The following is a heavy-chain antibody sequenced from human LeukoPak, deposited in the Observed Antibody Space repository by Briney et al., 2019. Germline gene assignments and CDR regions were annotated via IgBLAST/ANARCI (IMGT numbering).Heavy chain of an antibody. CDR3: ARALYADSGWYFAL. Sequence: PGGSLRLSCAASGFTFSSYAMSWVRLAPGKGLEWVSGISDSGGSTYYADSVRGRFTISRDNSKNTLYLQMNSLRAEDTAVYYCARALYADSGWYFALWGRGTLVTVSS. V-gene: IGHV3-23*01. CDR2: ISDSGGST. CDR1: GFTFSSYA. J-gene: IGHJ2*01. D-gene: IGHD2-8*01.